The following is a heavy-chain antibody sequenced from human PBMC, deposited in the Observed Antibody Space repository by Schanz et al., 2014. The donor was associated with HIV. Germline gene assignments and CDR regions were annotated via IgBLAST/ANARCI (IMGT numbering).Heavy chain of an antibody. CDR2: ISEFGGSA. CDR1: GFSFSDFY. V-gene: IGHV3-23*04. CDR3: VGHGSSSS. D-gene: IGHD6-6*01. Sequence: EVQLVESGGGLVQPGGSLRLSCAASGFSFSDFYMTWIRQAPGEGLEWVSGISEFGGSAWYADSVKGRFTISRDNSKNTLYLQMDSLRAEDTAVYYCVGHGSSSSWGLGTLVTVSS. J-gene: IGHJ5*02.